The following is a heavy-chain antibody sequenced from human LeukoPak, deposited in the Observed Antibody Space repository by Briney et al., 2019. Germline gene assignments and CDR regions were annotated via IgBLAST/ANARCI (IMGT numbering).Heavy chain of an antibody. V-gene: IGHV4-61*01. Sequence: SETLSLTCTVSGVSVTTGKHYWGWVRQPPGKGLEWIGYIYYSGSTNYNPSLKSRVTISVDTSKNQFSLKLSSVTAADTAVYYCARALPYYDSRLGAFDIWGQGTMVTVSS. CDR1: GVSVTTGKHY. CDR2: IYYSGST. CDR3: ARALPYYDSRLGAFDI. D-gene: IGHD3-22*01. J-gene: IGHJ3*02.